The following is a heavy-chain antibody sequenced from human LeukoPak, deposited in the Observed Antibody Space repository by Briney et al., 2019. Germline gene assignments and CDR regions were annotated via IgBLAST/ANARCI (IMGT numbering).Heavy chain of an antibody. CDR2: IYHSGST. CDR1: GGSISSGGYS. D-gene: IGHD1-26*01. CDR3: ASRLLVGATEEVYYFDY. J-gene: IGHJ4*02. V-gene: IGHV4-30-2*01. Sequence: PSETLSLTCAVSGGSISSGGYSWSWIRQPPGKGLEWIGYIYHSGSTYYNPSLKSRVTISVDRSKNQFSLKLSSVTAADTAVYYCASRLLVGATEEVYYFDYWGQGTLVTVSS.